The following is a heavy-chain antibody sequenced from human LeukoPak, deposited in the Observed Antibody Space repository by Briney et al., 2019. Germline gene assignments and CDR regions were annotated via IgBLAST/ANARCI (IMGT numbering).Heavy chain of an antibody. CDR2: IYTSGST. J-gene: IGHJ4*02. V-gene: IGHV4-61*02. Sequence: PSETLSLTCTVSGGSISSGSYYWSWIRQPAGKGLEWIGRIYTSGSTNYNPSLKSRVTISVDTSKNQFSLKLSSVTAADTAVYYCARGGNYGAPFDYWGQGTLVTVSS. CDR1: GGSISSGSYY. CDR3: ARGGNYGAPFDY. D-gene: IGHD3-22*01.